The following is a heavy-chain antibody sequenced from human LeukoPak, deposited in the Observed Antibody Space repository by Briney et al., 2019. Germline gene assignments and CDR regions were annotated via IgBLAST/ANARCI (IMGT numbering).Heavy chain of an antibody. Sequence: SETLSLTCAVSGGSISSSNWWSWVRQPPGKGLEWIGEIYHSGSTNYNPSLKSRVTISVDKSKNQFSLKVSSVTAADTALYYCARDGIGEALDVWGQGTTVTVSS. CDR2: IYHSGST. V-gene: IGHV4-4*02. J-gene: IGHJ6*02. CDR1: GGSISSSNW. CDR3: ARDGIGEALDV. D-gene: IGHD1-26*01.